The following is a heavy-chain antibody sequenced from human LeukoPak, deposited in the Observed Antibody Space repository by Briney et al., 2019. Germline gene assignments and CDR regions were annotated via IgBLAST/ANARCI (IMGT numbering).Heavy chain of an antibody. CDR3: ASSYYYDSSGYLDY. V-gene: IGHV1-69*04. CDR2: IIPIFGIA. J-gene: IGHJ4*02. CDR1: GGTFSSYA. D-gene: IGHD3-22*01. Sequence: SVKVSCMASGGTFSSYAISWVRQAPGQGLEWMGRIIPIFGIANYAQKFQGRVTITADKSTSTAYMELSSLRSEDTAVYYCASSYYYDSSGYLDYWGQGTLVTVSS.